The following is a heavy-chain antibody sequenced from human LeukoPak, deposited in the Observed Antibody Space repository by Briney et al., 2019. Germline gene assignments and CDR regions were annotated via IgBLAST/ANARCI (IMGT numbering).Heavy chain of an antibody. J-gene: IGHJ5*02. Sequence: ASVKVSCKASGYTFTGYYMHWVRQAPGQGLERMGWINPNSGGTNYAQKFQDRVTMTRDTSINTAYMELSRLRSDDTAVYYCARGAGYYHSSGPLGWFDPWGQGTLVTVSS. CDR2: INPNSGGT. V-gene: IGHV1-2*02. D-gene: IGHD3-22*01. CDR1: GYTFTGYY. CDR3: ARGAGYYHSSGPLGWFDP.